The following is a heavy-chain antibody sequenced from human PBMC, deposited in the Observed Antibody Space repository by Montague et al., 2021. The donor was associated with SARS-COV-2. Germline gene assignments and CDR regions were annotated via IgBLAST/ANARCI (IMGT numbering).Heavy chain of an antibody. CDR3: ASPTYYYDSSGSDAFDI. J-gene: IGHJ3*02. V-gene: IGHV4-34*01. CDR2: ISHSGGT. CDR1: GGSFSGYY. Sequence: SETLSLTCAVYGGSFSGYYWSWIRQPPGKGLEWIGEISHSGGTNYSPSLKSRVTISIDTSKNQFSLKLSSVTAADTAVYYCASPTYYYDSSGSDAFDIWGQGTMVTVSS. D-gene: IGHD3-22*01.